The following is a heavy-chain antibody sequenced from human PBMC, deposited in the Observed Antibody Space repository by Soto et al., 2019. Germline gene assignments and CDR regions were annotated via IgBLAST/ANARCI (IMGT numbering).Heavy chain of an antibody. Sequence: GASVKVSCKASGYTFTSYGISWVRQAPGQGLEWMGWMNPNSGNTGYAQKIQGRVTMTRNTSTSTAYMELSSLRSEDTAVYYCARGGSFVDYWGQGTLVTVSS. J-gene: IGHJ4*02. V-gene: IGHV1-8*02. CDR2: MNPNSGNT. CDR1: GYTFTSYG. CDR3: ARGGSFVDY.